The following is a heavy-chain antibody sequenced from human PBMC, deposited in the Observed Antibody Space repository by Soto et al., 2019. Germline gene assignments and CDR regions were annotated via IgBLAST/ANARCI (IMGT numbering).Heavy chain of an antibody. CDR2: INPNSGGT. CDR3: ASGQGDYGDKNWFDP. Sequence: ASVKVSCKASGYTFTGYYMHWVRQAPGQGLEWMGWINPNSGGTNYAQKFQGWVTMTRDTSISTAYMELSRLRSDDTAVYYCASGQGDYGDKNWFDPWGQGTLVTVSS. V-gene: IGHV1-2*04. CDR1: GYTFTGYY. D-gene: IGHD4-17*01. J-gene: IGHJ5*02.